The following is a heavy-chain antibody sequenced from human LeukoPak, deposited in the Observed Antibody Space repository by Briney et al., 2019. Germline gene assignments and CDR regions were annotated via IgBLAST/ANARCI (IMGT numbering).Heavy chain of an antibody. J-gene: IGHJ5*02. Sequence: MASETLSLTCTVSGGSISSGGYYWSWIRQHPGKGLEWIGYIYYSGNTYYNPSLKSRITISVDTSKNQFSLRLSSVTAADTAVYFCAKLSGFAFDPWGQGILVTVSS. D-gene: IGHD3-16*02. V-gene: IGHV4-31*03. CDR2: IYYSGNT. CDR1: GGSISSGGYY. CDR3: AKLSGFAFDP.